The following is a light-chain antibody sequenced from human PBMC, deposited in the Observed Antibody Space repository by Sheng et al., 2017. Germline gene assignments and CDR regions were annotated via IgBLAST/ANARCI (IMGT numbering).Light chain of an antibody. Sequence: DIQMTQSPSTLSASVGDSVTITCRASQSINNWLAWYQQKPGKAPKLLIYQASSLESGVPSRFSGSGSGTEFTLTISSLQPDDFAVYYCQQYNNWPRTFGQGTEGGNQT. V-gene: IGKV1-5*03. CDR3: QQYNNWPRT. CDR2: QAS. CDR1: QSINNW. J-gene: IGKJ1*01.